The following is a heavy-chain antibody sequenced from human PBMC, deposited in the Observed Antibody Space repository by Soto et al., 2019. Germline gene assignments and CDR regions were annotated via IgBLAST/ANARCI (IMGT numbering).Heavy chain of an antibody. D-gene: IGHD2-15*01. Sequence: NPSETLSLTCAVYGGSFSGYYWSWIRQPPGKGLEWIGEINHSGSTNYNPSLKSRVTISVDTSKNQFSLKLSSVTAADTAVYYCARDKIVVVVAATAPRGQYYYYGMDVWGQGTTVTVPS. CDR2: INHSGST. CDR3: ARDKIVVVVAATAPRGQYYYYGMDV. V-gene: IGHV4-34*01. CDR1: GGSFSGYY. J-gene: IGHJ6*02.